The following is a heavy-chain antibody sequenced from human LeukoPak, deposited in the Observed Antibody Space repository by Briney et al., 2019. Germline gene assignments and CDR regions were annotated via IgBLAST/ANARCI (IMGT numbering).Heavy chain of an antibody. CDR1: GFTFSSYE. J-gene: IGHJ4*02. V-gene: IGHV3-48*03. CDR2: ISSSGSTI. CDR3: ARVRIAARHLDY. D-gene: IGHD6-6*01. Sequence: AGSLTLSCAASGFTFSSYEMNWVRQAPGKGLEWVSYISSSGSTIYYADSVKGRFTISRDNAKNSLYLQMNSLRAEDTAVYYCARVRIAARHLDYWGQGTLVTVSS.